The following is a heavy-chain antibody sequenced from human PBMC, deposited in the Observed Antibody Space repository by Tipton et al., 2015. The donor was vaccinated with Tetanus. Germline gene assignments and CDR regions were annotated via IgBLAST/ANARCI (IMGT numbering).Heavy chain of an antibody. J-gene: IGHJ5*02. CDR2: IYYTGNT. CDR1: GGSINSGGYY. Sequence: TLSLTCTVSGGSINSGGYYWSWLRQHPGKGLEWIGYIYYTGNTYYNPSLKSRVTISVDTSNNQFSLRLSSVTPADTAVYYCARDQGGGRVARLNWFGPWGQGTLVTVSS. V-gene: IGHV4-31*03. CDR3: ARDQGGGRVARLNWFGP. D-gene: IGHD3-16*01.